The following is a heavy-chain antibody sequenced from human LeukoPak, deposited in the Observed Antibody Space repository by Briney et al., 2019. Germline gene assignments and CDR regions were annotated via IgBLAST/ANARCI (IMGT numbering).Heavy chain of an antibody. J-gene: IGHJ4*02. CDR3: ARVGATGTTSPFDY. V-gene: IGHV1-2*02. Sequence: GASVKVSCKASGYTFTGYYIHWVRQAPGQGLEWMGWINPNSGGTNYAQKFQGRVAMTRDTSISTAYMELSRLRSDDTAVYYCARVGATGTTSPFDYWGQRTLVTVSS. D-gene: IGHD1-1*01. CDR1: GYTFTGYY. CDR2: INPNSGGT.